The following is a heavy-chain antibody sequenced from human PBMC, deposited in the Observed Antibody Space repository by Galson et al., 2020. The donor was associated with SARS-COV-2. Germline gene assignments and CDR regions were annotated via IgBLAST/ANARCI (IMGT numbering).Heavy chain of an antibody. Sequence: ASETLSLTCSVSGGSIGSSSYYWGWIRQPPGKGLEWIGSIYYSGSTFYNPSLKSRVTISVDTSKNQFSLKLSSVTAADTAVYYCARHPPRSNWTITNYFDYWGQGTLVTVSS. CDR1: GGSIGSSSYY. CDR3: ARHPPRSNWTITNYFDY. CDR2: IYYSGST. D-gene: IGHD1-20*01. J-gene: IGHJ4*02. V-gene: IGHV4-39*01.